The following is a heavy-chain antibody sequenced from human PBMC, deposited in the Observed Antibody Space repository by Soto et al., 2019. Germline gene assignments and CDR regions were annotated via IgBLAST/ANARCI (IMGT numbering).Heavy chain of an antibody. CDR3: ARDYFDSSDYTTNWFDP. CDR2: IYHTGDA. CDR1: GDSISNSRFY. Sequence: ETLSLTCSVSGDSISNSRFYWAWIRQPPGEGLEWIGSIYHTGDAYYNPSLKSRVTIFVDTSKNQFSLKLTSVTAADTALYYCARDYFDSSDYTTNWFDPWGQGTLVTVSS. V-gene: IGHV4-39*01. D-gene: IGHD3-22*01. J-gene: IGHJ5*02.